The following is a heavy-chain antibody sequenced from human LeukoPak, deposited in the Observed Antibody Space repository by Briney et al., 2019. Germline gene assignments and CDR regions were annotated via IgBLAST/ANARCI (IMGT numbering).Heavy chain of an antibody. CDR1: GFTFSTYA. CDR3: ARGQGYESYYYMDV. CDR2: ISFDGVNT. V-gene: IGHV3-30*04. D-gene: IGHD2-2*01. Sequence: GGSLRLSCAASGFTFSTYAIHWVRQAPGKGLEWVAVISFDGVNTFYADSMKGRFTISRDNSNNTVYLQMNNLRPEDTAVFYCARGQGYESYYYMDVWGKGTTVTISS. J-gene: IGHJ6*03.